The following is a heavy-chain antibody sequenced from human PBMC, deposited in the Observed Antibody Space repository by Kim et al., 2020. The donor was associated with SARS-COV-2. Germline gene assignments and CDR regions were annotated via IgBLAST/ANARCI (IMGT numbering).Heavy chain of an antibody. D-gene: IGHD2-21*01. CDR2: INTDTGSP. Sequence: ASVKVSCTVSGYSFTSYSINWVRQAPGQGLQWMGWINTDTGSPTYAQDFTGRFVFSLDKSVSTAYLHIDGLKAEDTAVYFCARKGVDPGCYDGFDVWGQG. J-gene: IGHJ3*01. V-gene: IGHV7-4-1*01. CDR3: ARKGVDPGCYDGFDV. CDR1: GYSFTSYS.